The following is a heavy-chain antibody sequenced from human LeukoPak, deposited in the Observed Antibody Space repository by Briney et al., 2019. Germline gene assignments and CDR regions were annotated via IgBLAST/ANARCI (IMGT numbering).Heavy chain of an antibody. CDR1: GGSISSFY. D-gene: IGHD3-22*01. CDR3: AGASTYYYDSSGYLLDY. J-gene: IGHJ4*02. V-gene: IGHV4-59*01. Sequence: PSETLSLTCTVSGGSISSFYWTWIRQPPGKGLEYIGSIYDSGSTKYNPSLESRATLSVDTSKNQFSLNLTSVTAADTAVYYCAGASTYYYDSSGYLLDYWGQGTLVTVSS. CDR2: IYDSGST.